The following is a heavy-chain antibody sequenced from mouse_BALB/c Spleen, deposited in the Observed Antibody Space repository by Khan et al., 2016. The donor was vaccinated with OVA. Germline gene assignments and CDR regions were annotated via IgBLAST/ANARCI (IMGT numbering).Heavy chain of an antibody. CDR3: TRLAYYYDSEGFAY. CDR1: GFTFSSYG. D-gene: IGHD1-1*01. V-gene: IGHV5-6-3*01. CDR2: INSNGGST. Sequence: EVELVESGGGLVQPGGSLKLSCAASGFTFSSYGMSWVRQTPDKRLELVATINSNGGSTYYPDSVKGRFTISRDNAKNTLYLQMSGLKSEDTAMFYCTRLAYYYDSEGFAYWGQGTLVTVSA. J-gene: IGHJ3*01.